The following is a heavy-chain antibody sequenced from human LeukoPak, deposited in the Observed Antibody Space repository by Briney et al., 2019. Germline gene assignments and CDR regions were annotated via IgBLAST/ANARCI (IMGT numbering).Heavy chain of an antibody. V-gene: IGHV4-34*01. Sequence: SETLSLTCAVYGGSFSGYYWSWIRQPPGKGLEWIWEINHSGSTNYNPSLKSRVTISVDTSKNKFSLKLSSVTAADTAVYYCARGGGTRRIAAADLDYWGQGTLVTVSS. CDR1: GGSFSGYY. CDR2: INHSGST. D-gene: IGHD6-13*01. J-gene: IGHJ4*02. CDR3: ARGGGTRRIAAADLDY.